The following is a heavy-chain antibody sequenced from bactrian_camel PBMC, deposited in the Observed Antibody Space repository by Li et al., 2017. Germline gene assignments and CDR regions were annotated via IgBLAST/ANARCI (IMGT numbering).Heavy chain of an antibody. V-gene: IGHV3S1*01. CDR2: INAGGATT. Sequence: WFRQAPGQEREGVAGINAGGATTYYAGSVKGRFTISRDNAKNMVWLQMDRLKPEDTAVYYCAADLFCLLYFFFNDTATTEFYT. D-gene: IGHD2*01.